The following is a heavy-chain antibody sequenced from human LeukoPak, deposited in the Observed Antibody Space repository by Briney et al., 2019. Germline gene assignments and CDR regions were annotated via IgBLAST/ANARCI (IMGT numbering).Heavy chain of an antibody. D-gene: IGHD5-18*01. V-gene: IGHV4-59*08. CDR3: ARVHRAGYSYGQYYFDY. CDR1: GGSISSYY. CDR2: IYYTGST. Sequence: SETLSLTCTVSGGSISSYYWSWIRQPPGEGLEWIGYIYYTGSTNYNPSLKSRVTISVDTSKNQFSLKLSSVTAADTAVYYCARVHRAGYSYGQYYFDYWGQGTLVTVSS. J-gene: IGHJ4*02.